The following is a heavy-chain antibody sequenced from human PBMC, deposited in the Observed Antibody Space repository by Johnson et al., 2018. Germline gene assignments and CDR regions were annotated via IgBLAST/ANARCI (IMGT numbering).Heavy chain of an antibody. CDR2: IIPIFGTP. Sequence: QVQLVESGAEVKRPGSSVKVSCKASGATFNSYAFSWVRQAPGQGLEWMGTIIPIFGTPNYAQKFQGRVTITADEFATTAYVELSSLRSEDTAVFFCACGRPAFDRCGQGTMVTVSS. D-gene: IGHD6-25*01. V-gene: IGHV1-69*18. CDR3: ACGRPAFDR. J-gene: IGHJ3*02. CDR1: GATFNSYA.